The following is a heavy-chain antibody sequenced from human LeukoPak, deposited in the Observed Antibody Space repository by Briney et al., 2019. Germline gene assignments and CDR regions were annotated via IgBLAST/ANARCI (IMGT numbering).Heavy chain of an antibody. CDR2: IFHNGIT. V-gene: IGHV4-38-2*01. J-gene: IGHJ4*02. CDR1: GFSISSGYF. Sequence: SETLSLTCAVSGFSISSGYFWAWIRQSPGKGLEWIGSIFHNGITYYNPSLKSRITISVGTSKNQFSLRLSSVTAADTAVYYCARTPKYYYDSSGRLDYWGQGTLVTVSS. D-gene: IGHD3-22*01. CDR3: ARTPKYYYDSSGRLDY.